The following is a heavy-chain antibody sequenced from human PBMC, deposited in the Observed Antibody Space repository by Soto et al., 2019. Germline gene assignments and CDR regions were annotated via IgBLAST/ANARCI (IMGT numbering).Heavy chain of an antibody. CDR2: IYSSGST. D-gene: IGHD3-3*01. Sequence: SETLSLTCAVYGGSFSVYYWSWIRQPPGKGLEWIGEIYSSGSTNYNPSLKSRVTISLDTSMNHFSLRLSSVTAADTAVYYCARGQRFSDWFDPWGQGTLVTVSS. CDR3: ARGQRFSDWFDP. CDR1: GGSFSVYY. V-gene: IGHV4-34*01. J-gene: IGHJ5*02.